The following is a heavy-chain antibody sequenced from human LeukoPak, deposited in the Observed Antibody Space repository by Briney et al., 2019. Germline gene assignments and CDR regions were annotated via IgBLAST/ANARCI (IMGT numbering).Heavy chain of an antibody. Sequence: PSXTLSLTCTVSGGSISRYYWSWVRQPPGKGLEWIGYIYYSGSTNYNPSLKSRVTISVDTSKNQFSLKLSSVTAADTAVYYCASVLPGGWEPIDYWGQGTLVPVSS. J-gene: IGHJ4*02. CDR2: IYYSGST. V-gene: IGHV4-59*01. CDR3: ASVLPGGWEPIDY. D-gene: IGHD1-26*01. CDR1: GGSISRYY.